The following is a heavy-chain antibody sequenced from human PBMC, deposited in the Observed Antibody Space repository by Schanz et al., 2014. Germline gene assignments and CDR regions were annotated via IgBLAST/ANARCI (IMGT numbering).Heavy chain of an antibody. CDR1: GFTFSAYY. Sequence: EVQLVESGGGLIQPGGSLRLSCAASGFTFSAYYMDWVRQAPGKGPEWVSYIRSSSTPIYYADSVKGRFTISRDNSKNTVYIQMNSLRAEDTAVYYCARGGPAYYFDDWGQGTLXTVSS. CDR2: IRSSSTPI. V-gene: IGHV3-48*01. J-gene: IGHJ4*02. CDR3: ARGGPAYYFDD.